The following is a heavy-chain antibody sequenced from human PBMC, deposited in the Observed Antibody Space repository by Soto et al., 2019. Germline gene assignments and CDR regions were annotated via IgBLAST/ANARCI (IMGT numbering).Heavy chain of an antibody. Sequence: SVKVSCKASGGTFSSYAISWVRQAPGQGLEWMGGIIPIFGTANYAQKFQGRVTITADESTSTAYMELSSLRSEDTAAYYCARAGGYDYYYYYGMDVWGQGTTVTVSS. CDR2: IIPIFGTA. J-gene: IGHJ6*02. V-gene: IGHV1-69*13. CDR1: GGTFSSYA. D-gene: IGHD5-12*01. CDR3: ARAGGYDYYYYYGMDV.